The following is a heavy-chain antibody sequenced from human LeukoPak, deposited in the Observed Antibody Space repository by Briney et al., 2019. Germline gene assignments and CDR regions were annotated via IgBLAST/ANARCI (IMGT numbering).Heavy chain of an antibody. Sequence: SETLSLTCIVSGVSISSHYWSWIRQPPGKGLEWIGYIYYTGSTNYNPSLTSRVTISVDTSKNQFSLKLSSVTAADTAMYYCARARGDYGESMFYYYYMDVWGKGTTVTISS. CDR3: ARARGDYGESMFYYYYMDV. CDR2: IYYTGST. CDR1: GVSISSHY. V-gene: IGHV4-59*11. D-gene: IGHD4-17*01. J-gene: IGHJ6*03.